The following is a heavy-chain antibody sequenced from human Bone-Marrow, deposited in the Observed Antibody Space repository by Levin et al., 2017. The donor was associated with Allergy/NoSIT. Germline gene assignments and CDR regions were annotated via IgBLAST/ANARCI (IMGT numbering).Heavy chain of an antibody. CDR1: GFTFADYA. J-gene: IGHJ4*02. CDR3: ARDGRGESNCPY. CDR2: ISWNSAYI. Sequence: LSLTCAASGFTFADYAMHWVRQAPGKGLEWVSGISWNSAYIGYADSVKGRFTISRDNAKSSLYLQMNNLRGEDTAVYYCARDGRGESNCPYWGQGTLVTVSS. D-gene: IGHD1-1*01. V-gene: IGHV3-9*01.